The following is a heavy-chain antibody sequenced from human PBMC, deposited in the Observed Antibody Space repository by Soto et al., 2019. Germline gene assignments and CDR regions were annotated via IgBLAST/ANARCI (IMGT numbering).Heavy chain of an antibody. J-gene: IGHJ4*02. CDR1: GGSFSGYY. CDR2: IYYSGST. Sequence: PSETLSLTCAVYGGSFSGYYWSWIRQPPGKGLEWIGYIYYSGSTNYNPSLKSRVTISVDTSKNQFSLKLSSVTAADTAVYYCARAQRYSSSWLDYWGQGTLVTVSS. CDR3: ARAQRYSSSWLDY. D-gene: IGHD6-13*01. V-gene: IGHV4-59*01.